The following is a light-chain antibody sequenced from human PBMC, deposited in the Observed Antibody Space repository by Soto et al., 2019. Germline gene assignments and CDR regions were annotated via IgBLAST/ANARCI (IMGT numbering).Light chain of an antibody. V-gene: IGLV2-14*03. CDR2: DGP. Sequence: QSALTQPASVSVSPGQTITISCTGPGSDVGDHDYVSWYQQHPGKVPRLLIYDGPHRPARSSDRFSGSKSAKLASLSIFGLQHEDEGDYYWPSYTSARTYVFGSGSKVSV. CDR3: PSYTSARTYV. CDR1: GSDVGDHDY. J-gene: IGLJ6*01.